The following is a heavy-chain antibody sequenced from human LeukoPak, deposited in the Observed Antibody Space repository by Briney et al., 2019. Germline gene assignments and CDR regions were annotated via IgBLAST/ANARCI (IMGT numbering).Heavy chain of an antibody. J-gene: IGHJ4*02. CDR1: GGSIISSDYH. CDR3: ARTPYYDFWSGYYTRYYFDY. Sequence: PSETLSLTCTVSGGSIISSDYHWSWIRQPPGKGLEWIGEINHSGSTNYNPSLKSRVTISVDTSKNQFSLKLSSVTAADTAVYYCARTPYYDFWSGYYTRYYFDYWGQGTLVTVSS. CDR2: INHSGST. D-gene: IGHD3-3*01. V-gene: IGHV4-39*07.